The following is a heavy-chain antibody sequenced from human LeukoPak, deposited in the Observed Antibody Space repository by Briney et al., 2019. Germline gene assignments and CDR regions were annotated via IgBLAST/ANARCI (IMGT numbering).Heavy chain of an antibody. D-gene: IGHD6-19*01. J-gene: IGHJ6*02. Sequence: PGGSLRLSCAASGFTFSVYSMSWIRQVPEKGLEWVSSISSTTYTYYTDSVKGRFTISRDNSKNSLYLQMNSLTAEDTALYYCARDGSGWSRDVWGQGTTVTVSS. CDR3: ARDGSGWSRDV. V-gene: IGHV3-21*01. CDR2: ISSTTYT. CDR1: GFTFSVYS.